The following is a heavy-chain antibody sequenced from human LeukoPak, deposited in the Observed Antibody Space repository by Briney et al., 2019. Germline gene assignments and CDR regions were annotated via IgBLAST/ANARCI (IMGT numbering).Heavy chain of an antibody. V-gene: IGHV3-33*01. CDR3: ARESSYYDSSGYYSNWFDP. CDR2: IWYDGSNK. J-gene: IGHJ5*02. CDR1: GFTFSSYG. D-gene: IGHD3-22*01. Sequence: GGSLRLSCEASGFTFSSYGMHWVRQAPGKGLEWVAVIWYDGSNKYYADSVKGRFTISRDNSKNTLYLQMNSLRAEDTAVYYCARESSYYDSSGYYSNWFDPWGQGTLVTVSS.